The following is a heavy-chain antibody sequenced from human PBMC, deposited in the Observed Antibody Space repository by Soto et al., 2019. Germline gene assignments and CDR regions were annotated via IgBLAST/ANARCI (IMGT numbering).Heavy chain of an antibody. CDR2: IYYSGTT. J-gene: IGHJ6*02. D-gene: IGHD2-15*01. CDR1: GGSISSDY. Sequence: QVQLQESGPGLVRPSETLSLICTVSGGSISSDYWSWIRQPPGKGLEWIGYIYYSGTTRYNPSLKSRVTISVDTSKNQFSLKLSSLTAADTAVYHCARHVPYCSDSSHCAYGLDVWGQGTTVTVSS. CDR3: ARHVPYCSDSSHCAYGLDV. V-gene: IGHV4-59*08.